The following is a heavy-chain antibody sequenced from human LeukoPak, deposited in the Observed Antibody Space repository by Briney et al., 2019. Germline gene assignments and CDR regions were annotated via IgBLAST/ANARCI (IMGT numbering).Heavy chain of an antibody. CDR3: ATGYSGYELFDY. J-gene: IGHJ4*02. CDR1: GYTFTNYG. Sequence: ASVKVSCKASGYTFTNYGINWVRQAPGQGLEWMGWISAYNGNTNYAQKLQGRVTMTTDTSTSTAYMELRSLRSDDTAVYYCATGYSGYELFDYWGQGTLVTVSS. D-gene: IGHD5-12*01. CDR2: ISAYNGNT. V-gene: IGHV1-18*01.